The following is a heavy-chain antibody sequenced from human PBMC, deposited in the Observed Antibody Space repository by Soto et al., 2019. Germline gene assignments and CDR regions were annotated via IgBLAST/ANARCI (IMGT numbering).Heavy chain of an antibody. Sequence: EVQLLESGGGLVQPGGSLRLSCVASGITFTNYAMAWVRQAPEKGLEWVSGISASGGRTYYADSVKGRFTISRDNSKNTLFLQMNSLRAEDTAIYYCVGDYGGLEGFDIWGQGTMVTVPS. CDR2: ISASGGRT. V-gene: IGHV3-23*01. D-gene: IGHD4-17*01. CDR3: VGDYGGLEGFDI. J-gene: IGHJ3*02. CDR1: GITFTNYA.